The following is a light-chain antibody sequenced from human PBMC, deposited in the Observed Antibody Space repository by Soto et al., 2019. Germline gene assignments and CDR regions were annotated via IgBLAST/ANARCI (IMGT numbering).Light chain of an antibody. Sequence: QSVLTQPPSASGTPGQGVTISCSGRSSNIGSNPVNWYQQLPGTAPRLLIYNYNQRPSGVPDRFSGSKSGTSASLAISGLQSEDEADYYCAAWDRILKADVFATGTKLTVL. J-gene: IGLJ1*01. CDR1: SSNIGSNP. CDR2: NYN. V-gene: IGLV1-44*01. CDR3: AAWDRILKADV.